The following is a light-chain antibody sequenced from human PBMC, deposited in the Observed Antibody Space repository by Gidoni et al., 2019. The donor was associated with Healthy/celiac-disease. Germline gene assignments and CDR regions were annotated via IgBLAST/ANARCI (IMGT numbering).Light chain of an antibody. CDR1: VLAKKY. J-gene: IGLJ3*02. CDR3: YSAADNNLT. V-gene: IGLV3-27*01. CDR2: KDS. Sequence: SYELTQPSSVSVSPGQTARITCSGDVLAKKYARWFQQKPGQAPVLVIYKDSERPSGIPERFSGSSSGTTVTLTISGAQVEDEADYYWYSAADNNLTFGGGTKLTVL.